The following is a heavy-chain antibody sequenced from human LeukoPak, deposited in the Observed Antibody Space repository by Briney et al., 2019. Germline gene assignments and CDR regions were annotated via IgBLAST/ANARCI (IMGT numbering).Heavy chain of an antibody. CDR2: IYYCGST. V-gene: IGHV4-59*01. J-gene: IGHJ4*02. Sequence: ETLPLTSIVSGGSSSSYYWSWMRQPPGEGLEWMGYIYYCGSTNYNPSLKRRVTILVETSKNHLSLKLRTVTAAATAVCYCSRGETIFGVVETWYFDDGGQGWLVTVSS. CDR1: GGSSSSYY. D-gene: IGHD3-3*01. CDR3: SRGETIFGVVETWYFDD.